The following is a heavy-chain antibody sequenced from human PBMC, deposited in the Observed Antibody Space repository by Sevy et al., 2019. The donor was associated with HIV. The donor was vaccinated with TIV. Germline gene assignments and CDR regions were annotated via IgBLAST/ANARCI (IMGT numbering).Heavy chain of an antibody. CDR3: ARARHSSSSHDAFDI. V-gene: IGHV3-21*01. Sequence: GGSLRLSCAASGFTFSSYSMNWVRQAPGKGLGWVSSISSSSSYIYYADSVKGRFTISRDNAKNSLYLQMNSLRAEDTAVYYCARARHSSSSHDAFDIWGQGTMVTVSS. CDR2: ISSSSSYI. J-gene: IGHJ3*02. D-gene: IGHD6-6*01. CDR1: GFTFSSYS.